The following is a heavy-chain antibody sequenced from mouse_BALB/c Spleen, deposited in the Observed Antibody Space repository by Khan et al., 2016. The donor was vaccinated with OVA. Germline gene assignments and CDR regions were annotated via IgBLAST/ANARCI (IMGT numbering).Heavy chain of an antibody. J-gene: IGHJ1*01. D-gene: IGHD2-14*01. CDR3: ARTYYSYDRYFDV. V-gene: IGHV9-1*02. CDR1: GYTLTNYG. Sequence: QIQLVQSGPELKKPGETVKISCKASGYTLTNYGMNWVKQAPGKGLKWMGWINTYTGEQTYADDFKGRFAFSLETSASTAYLQISNLKNEDMATFFCARTYYSYDRYFDVWGAGTTVTVSS. CDR2: INTYTGEQ.